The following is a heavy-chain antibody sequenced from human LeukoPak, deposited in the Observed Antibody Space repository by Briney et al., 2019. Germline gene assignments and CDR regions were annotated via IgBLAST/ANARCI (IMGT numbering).Heavy chain of an antibody. D-gene: IGHD1-26*01. CDR2: ISGSGGST. Sequence: PGGSLRLSCAASGFTFSSHSMAWVRQAPGKGLEWVSAISGSGGSTYYADSVKGRFTISRDNSKNTLYLQMNSLRAEDTAVYYCAKAQRAGGSYYGVDYWGQGTLVTASS. V-gene: IGHV3-23*01. J-gene: IGHJ4*02. CDR3: AKAQRAGGSYYGVDY. CDR1: GFTFSSHS.